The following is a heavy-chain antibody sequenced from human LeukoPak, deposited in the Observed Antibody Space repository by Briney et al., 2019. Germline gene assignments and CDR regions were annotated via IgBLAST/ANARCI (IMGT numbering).Heavy chain of an antibody. CDR1: GYSFTSYW. CDR2: IYPGDSDT. Sequence: PGESLKISCKGSGYSFTSYWIGWVRQMPGKGLEWMGIIYPGDSDTRYSPSFQGQVTISADKSISTAYLQWSSLKASDTAMYYCARHVVRVVVSAAISRDYYYYYMDVWGKGITVTVSS. D-gene: IGHD2-2*02. J-gene: IGHJ6*03. V-gene: IGHV5-51*01. CDR3: ARHVVRVVVSAAISRDYYYYYMDV.